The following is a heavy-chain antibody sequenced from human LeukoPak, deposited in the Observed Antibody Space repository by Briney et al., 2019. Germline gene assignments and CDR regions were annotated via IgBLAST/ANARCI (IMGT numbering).Heavy chain of an antibody. CDR3: ARAAADLYGSGSYYRVQYYFDY. J-gene: IGHJ4*02. Sequence: GGSLRLSCTVSGFTDSSNSMSWVRQAPGKGLEWVSFIYSDNTHYPHPVKGRFTIYRDNYKHTPYLQINRLRAEDTAVYYCARAAADLYGSGSYYRVQYYFDYWGQGTLVTVSS. V-gene: IGHV3-66*03. D-gene: IGHD3-10*01. CDR2: IYSDNT. CDR1: GFTDSSNS.